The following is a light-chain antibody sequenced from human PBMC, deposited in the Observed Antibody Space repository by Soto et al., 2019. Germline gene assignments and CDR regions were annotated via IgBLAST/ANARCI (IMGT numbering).Light chain of an antibody. J-gene: IGKJ2*01. CDR3: QQYNDWPPYT. V-gene: IGKV3-15*01. CDR2: GAS. CDR1: QTISTN. Sequence: IVMTQSPATLSVSPGERATLSCRASQTISTNLAWYQQKPGQAPSLLIYGASTRATDIPARFSGSGSGTEFTLTISRLQSEHVSVYYCQQYNDWPPYTFGQGTKLQIK.